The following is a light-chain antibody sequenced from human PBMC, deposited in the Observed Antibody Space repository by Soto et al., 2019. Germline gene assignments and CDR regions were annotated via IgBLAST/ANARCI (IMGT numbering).Light chain of an antibody. CDR3: QQYGISPRT. Sequence: EIVLTQSRGTLSLFPGERATLSCRASQSVSSSSLAWYQHKPGQAPSLLIYGVSSRATDIPDRFSGSGSGTDFTLTISRLEPEDFAVYYCQQYGISPRTFGQGTKVEI. V-gene: IGKV3-20*01. CDR2: GVS. J-gene: IGKJ1*01. CDR1: QSVSSSS.